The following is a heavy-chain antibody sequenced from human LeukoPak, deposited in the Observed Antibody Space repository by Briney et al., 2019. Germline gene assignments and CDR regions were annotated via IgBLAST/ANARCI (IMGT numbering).Heavy chain of an antibody. CDR3: AMYRGLTMFDY. Sequence: SETLSLTCIVSGGYISSSSYYWGWIRQLPGKGLEWIGSITDDGSTSYNPSLKSRVTISVDTSKNQFSLKLSSVTAADTAVYYCAMYRGLTMFDYWGQGTLVTVSS. CDR1: GGYISSSSYY. CDR2: ITDDGST. V-gene: IGHV4-39*01. D-gene: IGHD3/OR15-3a*01. J-gene: IGHJ4*02.